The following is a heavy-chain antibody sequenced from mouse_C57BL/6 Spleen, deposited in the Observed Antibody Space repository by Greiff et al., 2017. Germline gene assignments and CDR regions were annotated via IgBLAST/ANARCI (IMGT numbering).Heavy chain of an antibody. Sequence: EVQLQQSGPGLVKPSQSLSLTCSVTGYSITSGYYWNWIRQFPGNKLEWMGYISYDGSNNYNPSLKNRISITRDTSKNQFFLKLNSVTTEDTATYYCARRGNYEGSYYAMDYWGQGTSVTVSS. V-gene: IGHV3-6*01. D-gene: IGHD2-1*01. J-gene: IGHJ4*01. CDR3: ARRGNYEGSYYAMDY. CDR2: ISYDGSN. CDR1: GYSITSGYY.